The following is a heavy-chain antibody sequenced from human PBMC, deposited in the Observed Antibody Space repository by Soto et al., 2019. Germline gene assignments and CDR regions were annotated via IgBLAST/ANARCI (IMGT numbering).Heavy chain of an antibody. CDR1: EFTFNVYW. J-gene: IGHJ3*02. CDR3: VTARGQPYAFDI. CDR2: MNRDGTNI. Sequence: EVQLVESGGGLVQPGGSLRLSCAASEFTFNVYWVHWVRQAPGKGLVWVAHMNRDGTNINYADSVKGRFTISRDHAKNALYLQMNSLRVDDTAVFYCVTARGQPYAFDIWGQGTVVTVSA. V-gene: IGHV3-74*01. D-gene: IGHD1-1*01.